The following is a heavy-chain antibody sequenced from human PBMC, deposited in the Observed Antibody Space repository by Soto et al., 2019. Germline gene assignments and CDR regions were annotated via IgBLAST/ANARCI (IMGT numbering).Heavy chain of an antibody. CDR1: GYTFTSYG. D-gene: IGHD3-9*01. J-gene: IGHJ4*02. Sequence: ASVKVSCKASGYTFTSYGISWVRQAPGQGLEWMGWISAYNGNTNYAQKLQGRVTMTTDTSTSTAYMELRSLRSDDTAVYYCARDHYDILTGSLFDYWGQGTLVTVSS. CDR3: ARDHYDILTGSLFDY. V-gene: IGHV1-18*01. CDR2: ISAYNGNT.